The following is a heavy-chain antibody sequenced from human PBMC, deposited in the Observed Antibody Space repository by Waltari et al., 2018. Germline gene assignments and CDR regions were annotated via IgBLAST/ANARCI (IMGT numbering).Heavy chain of an antibody. Sequence: QVQLQESGPGLVKPSETLSLTCTVSGGSISSYYWRWIRQPAGTGLEWIGLIYTSGSTNYNPSLKSRVTMSVDTSKNQFSLKLSSVTAADTAVYYCARVPGYCSSTSCQWGWFDPWGQGTLVTVSS. CDR2: IYTSGST. J-gene: IGHJ5*02. D-gene: IGHD2-2*01. V-gene: IGHV4-4*07. CDR3: ARVPGYCSSTSCQWGWFDP. CDR1: GGSISSYY.